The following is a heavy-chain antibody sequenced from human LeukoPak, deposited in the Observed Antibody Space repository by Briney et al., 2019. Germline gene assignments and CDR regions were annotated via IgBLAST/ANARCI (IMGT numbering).Heavy chain of an antibody. CDR2: INTAGTII. D-gene: IGHD6-13*01. Sequence: GGSLRLSCSVSGFTFSSYEMNWVRQAPGKGLEWLSYINTAGTIILYADSVKGRFTVSRDNAKNSLYLQMNSLRAEDAAVYYCAKDFIAAAGTVDYWGQGTLVTVSS. CDR3: AKDFIAAAGTVDY. CDR1: GFTFSSYE. V-gene: IGHV3-48*03. J-gene: IGHJ4*02.